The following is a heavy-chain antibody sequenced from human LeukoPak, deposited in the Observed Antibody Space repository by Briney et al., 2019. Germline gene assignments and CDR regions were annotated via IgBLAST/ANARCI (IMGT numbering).Heavy chain of an antibody. J-gene: IGHJ2*01. CDR2: IYTSGST. Sequence: SETLSLTCTVSGGSISSYYWSWIRQPAGKGLEWIGRIYTSGSTNYNPSLKSRVTMSVDTSKNQFSLKLSSVTAADTAVYYCARRGSWPRRPHWYFDLWGRGTLVTVSS. V-gene: IGHV4-4*07. CDR1: GGSISSYY. CDR3: ARRGSWPRRPHWYFDL. D-gene: IGHD2-15*01.